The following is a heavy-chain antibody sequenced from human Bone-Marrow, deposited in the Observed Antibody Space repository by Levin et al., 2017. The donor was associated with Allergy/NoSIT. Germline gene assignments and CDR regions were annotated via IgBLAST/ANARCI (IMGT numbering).Heavy chain of an antibody. J-gene: IGHJ6*02. CDR3: ASASYCNDNKCPWGYGMEV. CDR2: ISISSNTM. Sequence: PGESLKISCAASGFTFSRYSINWVRQAQGKGLEWVSYISISSNTMKYADSVKGRFTISRDDAKNSLYLQMSSVRVEDAAVYYCASASYCNDNKCPWGYGMEVWGPGTTVTVSS. V-gene: IGHV3-48*01. CDR1: GFTFSRYS. D-gene: IGHD2/OR15-2a*01.